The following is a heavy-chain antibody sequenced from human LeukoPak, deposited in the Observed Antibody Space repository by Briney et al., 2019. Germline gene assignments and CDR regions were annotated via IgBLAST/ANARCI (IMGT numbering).Heavy chain of an antibody. V-gene: IGHV3-23*01. CDR1: GFTLSSYG. D-gene: IGHD3-10*01. CDR2: ISGGGGST. CDR3: ARDYYGSGSYYNAPGY. J-gene: IGHJ4*02. Sequence: GGSLRLSCAASGFTLSSYGMSWVRQAPGKGLEWVSAISGGGGSTYYADSVKGRFTISRDNAKNSLYLQMNSLRAEDTAVYYCARDYYGSGSYYNAPGYWGQGTLVTVSS.